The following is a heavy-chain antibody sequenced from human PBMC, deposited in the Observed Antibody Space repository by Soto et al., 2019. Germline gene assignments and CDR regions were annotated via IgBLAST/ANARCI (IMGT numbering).Heavy chain of an antibody. V-gene: IGHV3-11*04. Sequence: PGGSLRLSCAASGFTFKDSYMSWIRQAPGKGLEWVSYISSSTTTVYYADSVKGRFTISRDNSKNTLYLQMNSLRAEGTAVYYCARDGDYGDYFDYWGQGTLVTVSS. CDR1: GFTFKDSY. CDR2: ISSSTTTV. CDR3: ARDGDYGDYFDY. D-gene: IGHD4-17*01. J-gene: IGHJ4*02.